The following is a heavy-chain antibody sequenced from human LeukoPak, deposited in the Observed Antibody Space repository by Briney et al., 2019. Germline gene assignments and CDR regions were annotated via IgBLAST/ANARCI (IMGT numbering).Heavy chain of an antibody. Sequence: ASVKVSCKASGYTFIGYDMHWVRQAPGQGLEWMGSINPHSGGTNSAQKFRGRGTMTRDTSISTAYMELSSLRSDDTAVYYCASQTNIAVPIFDYWGQGTGVTVS. J-gene: IGHJ4*02. V-gene: IGHV1-2*02. D-gene: IGHD6-19*01. CDR1: GYTFIGYD. CDR2: INPHSGGT. CDR3: ASQTNIAVPIFDY.